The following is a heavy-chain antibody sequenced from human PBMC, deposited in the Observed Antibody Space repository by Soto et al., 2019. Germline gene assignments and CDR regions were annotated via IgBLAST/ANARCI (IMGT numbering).Heavy chain of an antibody. J-gene: IGHJ4*02. CDR1: GFTFSSYA. V-gene: IGHV3-23*01. D-gene: IGHD1-7*01. Sequence: EVQLLESGGGLVQPGGSLRLSCAASGFTFSSYAMSWVRQAPGKGLEGVSAISGSGGSTYYADSVKGRFTISRDNSKNTLYLQMNSLRAEDTAVYYCAKEGAIRWNFLPGYDYWGQGTLVTVSS. CDR2: ISGSGGST. CDR3: AKEGAIRWNFLPGYDY.